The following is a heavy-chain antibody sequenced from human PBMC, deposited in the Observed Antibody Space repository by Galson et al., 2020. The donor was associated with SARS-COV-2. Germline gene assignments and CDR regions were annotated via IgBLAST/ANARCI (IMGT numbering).Heavy chain of an antibody. Sequence: KMSGPTLVKPTQTLTLTCTFSGFSLSTSGVGVGRIRQPPGKALEWLALIYWDDDKRYSPSLKSRLTITKDTSKNQVVLTMTNMDPVDTATYYCAHRQGGFWSGYWVYWGQGTLVTVSS. CDR3: AHRQGGFWSGYWVY. D-gene: IGHD3-3*01. J-gene: IGHJ4*02. CDR2: IYWDDDK. CDR1: GFSLSTSGVG. V-gene: IGHV2-5*02.